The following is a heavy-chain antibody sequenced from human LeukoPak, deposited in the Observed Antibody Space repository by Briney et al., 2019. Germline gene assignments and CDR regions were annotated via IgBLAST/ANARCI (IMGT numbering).Heavy chain of an antibody. CDR2: INPNSGGT. D-gene: IGHD3-3*01. CDR3: ARGRLVYDFWSGYYWFDP. CDR1: GYTFTCYY. V-gene: IGHV1-2*02. Sequence: ASVKVSCKASGYTFTCYYMHWVRQAPGQGLEWMGWINPNSGGTNYAQKFQGRVTMTRDTSISTAYMELSRLRSDDTAVYYCARGRLVYDFWSGYYWFDPWGQGTLVTVSS. J-gene: IGHJ5*02.